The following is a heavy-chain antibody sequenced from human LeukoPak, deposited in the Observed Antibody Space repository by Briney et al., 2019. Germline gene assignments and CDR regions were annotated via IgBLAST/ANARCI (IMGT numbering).Heavy chain of an antibody. CDR2: IRGSGDST. CDR1: GFTFSSYA. Sequence: GGSLRLSCAASGFTFSSYAMTWVRQAPGKGLEWVSSIRGSGDSTYYADSVKGRFTISRDNSKNTLYLQMNSLRAEDTAVYYCAKVYLAAQEDYWGQGTLVTVSS. J-gene: IGHJ4*02. D-gene: IGHD6-6*01. CDR3: AKVYLAAQEDY. V-gene: IGHV3-23*01.